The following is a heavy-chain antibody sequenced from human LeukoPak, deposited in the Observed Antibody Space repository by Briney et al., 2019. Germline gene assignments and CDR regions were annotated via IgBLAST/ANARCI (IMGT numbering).Heavy chain of an antibody. J-gene: IGHJ4*02. V-gene: IGHV3-53*01. CDR1: GFTVSSNS. CDR2: IYSDNT. Sequence: GGSLRLSCTVSGFTVSSNSMSWVRQAPGKGLEWVSFIYSDNTHYSDSVKGRFTISRDNSKNTLYLQMNSLRAEDTAVYYCARPPIGSGNAFDYWGQGTLVTVSS. CDR3: ARPPIGSGNAFDY. D-gene: IGHD3-10*01.